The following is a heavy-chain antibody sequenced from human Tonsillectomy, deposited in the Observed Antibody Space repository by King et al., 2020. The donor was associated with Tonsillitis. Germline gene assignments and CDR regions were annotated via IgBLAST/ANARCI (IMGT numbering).Heavy chain of an antibody. V-gene: IGHV3-53*01. CDR3: ARGKDTMVRGVTED. D-gene: IGHD3-10*01. Sequence: QLVQSGGGLIQPGGSLRLSCAASGFTVSSNYMSWVRQAPGKGLEWVSVIYSGGSTYYADSVKGRFTISRDNSKNTLYLQMNSLRAEDTAVYYCARGKDTMVRGVTEDWGQGPLVTVSS. CDR1: GFTVSSNY. CDR2: IYSGGST. J-gene: IGHJ4*02.